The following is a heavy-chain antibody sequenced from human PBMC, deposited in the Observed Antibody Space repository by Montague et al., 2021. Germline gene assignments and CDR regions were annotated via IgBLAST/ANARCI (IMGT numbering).Heavy chain of an antibody. CDR2: ST. Sequence: STNYNPSLKSRVTISVDTSKNQFSLKLSSVTAADTSVYYCARGFEYWGQGTLVTGSS. CDR3: ARGFEY. J-gene: IGHJ4*02. V-gene: IGHV4-59*09.